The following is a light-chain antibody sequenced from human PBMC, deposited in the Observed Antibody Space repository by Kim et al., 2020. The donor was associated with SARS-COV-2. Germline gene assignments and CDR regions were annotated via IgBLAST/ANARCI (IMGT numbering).Light chain of an antibody. CDR2: DAS. Sequence: SPGERANVSSRASQSVSSYLAWYQQKPGQAPRLLIYDASNRATGIPARFSGSGSGTDFTLTISSLEPEDFAVYYCQQRSNWPPLTFGGGTKVDIK. CDR1: QSVSSY. V-gene: IGKV3-11*01. J-gene: IGKJ4*01. CDR3: QQRSNWPPLT.